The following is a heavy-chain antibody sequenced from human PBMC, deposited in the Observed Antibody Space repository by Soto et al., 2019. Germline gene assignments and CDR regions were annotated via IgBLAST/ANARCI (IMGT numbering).Heavy chain of an antibody. CDR2: INAGNGNT. V-gene: IGHV1-3*01. Sequence: ASVKVSCKASGYTXTSYAMHWVRQAPGQRLEWMGWINAGNGNTKYSQKFQGRVTITRDTSASTAYMELSSLRSEDTAVYYCARDMGFGLSDYWGQGTLVTVSS. J-gene: IGHJ4*02. CDR1: GYTXTSYA. CDR3: ARDMGFGLSDY. D-gene: IGHD3-10*01.